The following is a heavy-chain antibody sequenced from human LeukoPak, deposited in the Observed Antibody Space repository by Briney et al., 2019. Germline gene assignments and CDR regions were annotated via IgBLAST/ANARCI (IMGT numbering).Heavy chain of an antibody. Sequence: SETLSLTCTVSGGSISSSSYYWGWIRQPPGKGLEWIGSIYYSGSTYYNPSLKSRVTISVDTSKNQFSLKLSSVTAADTAVYYCARDVVEMATMLDAFDIWGQGTMVTVSS. CDR1: GGSISSSSYY. J-gene: IGHJ3*02. D-gene: IGHD5-24*01. CDR3: ARDVVEMATMLDAFDI. V-gene: IGHV4-39*07. CDR2: IYYSGST.